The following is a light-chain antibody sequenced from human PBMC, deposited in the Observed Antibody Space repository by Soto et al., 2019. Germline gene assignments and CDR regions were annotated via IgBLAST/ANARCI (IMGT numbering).Light chain of an antibody. CDR2: EVS. V-gene: IGLV2-14*01. Sequence: QSALTQPGSVSGSPGQSITISCTGTSSDVGGYNYVSWYQQHPGKAPKLMIYEVSNRPSGVSNRFSGSKSGNTASLTISGLQAEDEADYYCSSYTSSSTLLYVFGTGTKLTV. CDR3: SSYTSSSTLLYV. CDR1: SSDVGGYNY. J-gene: IGLJ1*01.